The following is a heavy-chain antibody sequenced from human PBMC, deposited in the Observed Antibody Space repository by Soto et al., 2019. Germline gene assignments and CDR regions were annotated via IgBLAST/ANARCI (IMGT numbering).Heavy chain of an antibody. CDR2: IRSKANSYAT. CDR1: GFTFSGSA. Sequence: GGSLRLSCAASGFTFSGSALHWVRQASGKGLEWVGLIRSKANSYATAYAASVKGRLTISRDDSKNTAYLQMNSLKTEDTAVYYCTRMARTAELFYYSYGLDVWCQGTTVPVSS. V-gene: IGHV3-73*01. J-gene: IGHJ6*02. CDR3: TRMARTAELFYYSYGLDV. D-gene: IGHD6-13*01.